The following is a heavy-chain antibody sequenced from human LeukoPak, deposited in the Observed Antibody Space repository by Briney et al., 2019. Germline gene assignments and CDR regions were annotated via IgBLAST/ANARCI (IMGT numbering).Heavy chain of an antibody. Sequence: PSETLSLTCSVSGGSISSYFCSWIRQPPGKGLEWIGYIYYSGSTKYNPSLKSRVTISSDTSKNQFSLRLSSVTAADTAVYYCVRRAFDGGNDYWGQGTLVTVSS. CDR1: GGSISSYF. D-gene: IGHD4-23*01. J-gene: IGHJ4*02. CDR3: VRRAFDGGNDY. V-gene: IGHV4-59*08. CDR2: IYYSGST.